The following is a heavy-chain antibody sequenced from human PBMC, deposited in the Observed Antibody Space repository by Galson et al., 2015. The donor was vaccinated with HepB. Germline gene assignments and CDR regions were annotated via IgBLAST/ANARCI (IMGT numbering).Heavy chain of an antibody. CDR2: VSFDGSNK. Sequence: SLRLSCAASGFTFSRYDTHWVRQAPGKGLEWVAVVSFDGSNKYYVDSVKGRFTISRDNSKNTLYLQMNSLRAEDTAVYYCAKGLKYYYESSRHYRESDAFDIWGQGTMVTVSS. V-gene: IGHV3-30*18. CDR1: GFTFSRYD. D-gene: IGHD3-22*01. CDR3: AKGLKYYYESSRHYRESDAFDI. J-gene: IGHJ3*02.